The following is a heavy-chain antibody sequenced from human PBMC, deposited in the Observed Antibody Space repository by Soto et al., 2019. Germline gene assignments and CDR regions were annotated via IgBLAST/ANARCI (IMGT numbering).Heavy chain of an antibody. CDR3: ASLGVGDWANYYYYYGMDV. V-gene: IGHV3-23*01. CDR2: VSDSGITT. Sequence: LRLSCAASGFTFSDYAMAWVRQAPGKGLEWVSGVSDSGITTRYSDTVKGRFTISRDNSKNTLSLQMKSLTAADTAVYYCASLGVGDWANYYYYYGMDVWGQGTTVTVSS. CDR1: GFTFSDYA. J-gene: IGHJ6*02. D-gene: IGHD2-21*02.